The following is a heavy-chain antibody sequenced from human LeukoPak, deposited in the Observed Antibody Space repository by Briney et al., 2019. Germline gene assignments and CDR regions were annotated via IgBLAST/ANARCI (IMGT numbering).Heavy chain of an antibody. J-gene: IGHJ1*01. CDR1: GFSFNTYS. D-gene: IGHD3-10*01. CDR3: ARVSGPGMNEYFHL. CDR2: ISDSGSNT. Sequence: PGGSLRLSCAASGFSFNTYSMNWVRQTPGKGLEWVSSISDSGSNTYYADSVTGRFTISRDNAKNTLYLQMNSLRAEDTAVYYCARVSGPGMNEYFHLWGQGTLVTVSS. V-gene: IGHV3-21*01.